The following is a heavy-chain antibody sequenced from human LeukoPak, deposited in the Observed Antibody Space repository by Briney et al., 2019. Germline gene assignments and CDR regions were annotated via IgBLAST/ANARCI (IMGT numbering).Heavy chain of an antibody. CDR3: ARDPGHYDFWSGYFYY. Sequence: GASVKVSCKASGYTFTSYGISWVRQAPGQGLEWMGWISAYNGNTNYAQKLQGRVTMTTDTSTSTAYMELRSLRSDDTAVYYCARDPGHYDFWSGYFYYWGQETLVTVSS. CDR2: ISAYNGNT. CDR1: GYTFTSYG. V-gene: IGHV1-18*01. J-gene: IGHJ4*02. D-gene: IGHD3-3*01.